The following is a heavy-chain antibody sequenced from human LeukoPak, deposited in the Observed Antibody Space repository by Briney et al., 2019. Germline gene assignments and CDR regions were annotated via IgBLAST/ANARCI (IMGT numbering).Heavy chain of an antibody. Sequence: GASVKVSCKASGYTFTSYYMHWVRQAPGQGLEWMGIINPSGGSTSYAQKFQGRVTMTRDMSTSTVYMELSSLRSEDTAVYYCAREGGVGPFDYWGQGTLVTVSS. J-gene: IGHJ4*02. CDR2: INPSGGST. D-gene: IGHD1-26*01. CDR3: AREGGVGPFDY. V-gene: IGHV1-46*01. CDR1: GYTFTSYY.